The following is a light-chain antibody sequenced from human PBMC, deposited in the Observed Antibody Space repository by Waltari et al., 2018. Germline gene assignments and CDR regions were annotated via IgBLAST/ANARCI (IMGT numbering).Light chain of an antibody. CDR2: WAS. CDR1: QSVLYSSNNKNY. J-gene: IGKJ5*01. V-gene: IGKV4-1*01. CDR3: QQYYSSPLT. Sequence: DIVMTQSPDSLAVSLGERATINCKSSQSVLYSSNNKNYLAWFQQKPGQPPKLLISWASTRESGVPDRCSGSGSGTDFTLTISSLQAEDVAVYYCQQYYSSPLTFGQGTRLEIK.